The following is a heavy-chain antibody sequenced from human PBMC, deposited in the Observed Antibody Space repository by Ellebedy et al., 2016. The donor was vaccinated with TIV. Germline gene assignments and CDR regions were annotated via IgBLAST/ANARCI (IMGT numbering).Heavy chain of an antibody. CDR1: GFSFSSYW. V-gene: IGHV3-7*01. Sequence: GESLKISCAASGFSFSSYWMSWVRQAPGKGLEWVANIRQDGSDKYYVDSVKGRFTISRANAKNSLYLQMNSLRAEDTAVYYCATDGSYGDYRSPTHAFEIWGQGTMVTVSS. CDR3: ATDGSYGDYRSPTHAFEI. CDR2: IRQDGSDK. D-gene: IGHD4-17*01. J-gene: IGHJ3*02.